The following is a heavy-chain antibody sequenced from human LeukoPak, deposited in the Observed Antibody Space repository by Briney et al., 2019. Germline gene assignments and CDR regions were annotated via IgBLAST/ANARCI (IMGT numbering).Heavy chain of an antibody. CDR2: MNPNSGNT. D-gene: IGHD6-6*01. J-gene: IGHJ4*02. V-gene: IGHV1-8*01. Sequence: ASVKVSCKAPGYTFTNYDINWVRQATGQGLEWMGWMNPNSGNTGYAQKFQGRVTMTRNTSISTAYMELSSLRSEDTAVYYCARGPREEGSSSDYWGQGTLVTVSS. CDR1: GYTFTNYD. CDR3: ARGPREEGSSSDY.